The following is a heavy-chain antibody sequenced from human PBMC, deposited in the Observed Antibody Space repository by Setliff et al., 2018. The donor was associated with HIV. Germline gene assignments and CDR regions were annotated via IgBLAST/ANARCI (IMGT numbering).Heavy chain of an antibody. V-gene: IGHV4-34*01. Sequence: PSETLSLTCAVYGETFNNFYWSWIRQAPGKGLEWTGEIKPSETTNNNPSLKSRVTMSVDTSKKQFSLKLSSVTAADTAVYYCASRPYGSQYYYNIFFDYWGQGTLVTVSS. D-gene: IGHD3-10*01. CDR2: IKPSETT. J-gene: IGHJ4*02. CDR3: ASRPYGSQYYYNIFFDY. CDR1: GETFNNFY.